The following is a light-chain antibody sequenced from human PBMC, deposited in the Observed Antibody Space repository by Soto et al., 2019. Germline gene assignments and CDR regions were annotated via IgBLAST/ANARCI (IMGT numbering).Light chain of an antibody. V-gene: IGLV2-8*01. CDR2: EVN. Sequence: QSVLTQPPSASGSPGQSVTISCTGTSSDVGGYNYVSWYQQHPGKAPKVMIYEVNKRPSGVPDRFSGSKSGNTASLTVSGRQAEDEADYYCKSYTGINNWVFGGGTQVTVL. CDR3: KSYTGINNWV. CDR1: SSDVGGYNY. J-gene: IGLJ3*02.